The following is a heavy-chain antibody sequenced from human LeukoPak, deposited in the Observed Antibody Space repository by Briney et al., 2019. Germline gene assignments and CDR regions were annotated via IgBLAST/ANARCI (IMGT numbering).Heavy chain of an antibody. Sequence: GGSLRLSCAASGFTFSSYAMSWVRQAPGKGLEWVSAMSGSGGSTYYADSVKGRFTISRDNSKNTLYLQMNSLRAEDTAVYYCAKDEYYYDSSSYYYPFDYWGQGTLVTVSS. D-gene: IGHD3-22*01. CDR2: MSGSGGST. CDR1: GFTFSSYA. J-gene: IGHJ4*02. CDR3: AKDEYYYDSSSYYYPFDY. V-gene: IGHV3-23*01.